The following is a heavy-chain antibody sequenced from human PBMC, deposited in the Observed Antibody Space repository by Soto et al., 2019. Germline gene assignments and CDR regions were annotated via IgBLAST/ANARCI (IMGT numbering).Heavy chain of an antibody. V-gene: IGHV4-30-4*01. CDR3: ARRYYFDSSGYADALDV. J-gene: IGHJ3*01. CDR1: GDSISSGDYY. CDR2: VFYNGNT. D-gene: IGHD3-22*01. Sequence: QVPLRESGPGLVTPSQPLSLTFTVSGDSISSGDYYLALIRPPPGTGLAWIGYVFYNGNTYSNPSPKSRLSIGVDTAKSQFSLRLSTVTAADTAVYYCARRYYFDSSGYADALDVWGQGTNVTVSS.